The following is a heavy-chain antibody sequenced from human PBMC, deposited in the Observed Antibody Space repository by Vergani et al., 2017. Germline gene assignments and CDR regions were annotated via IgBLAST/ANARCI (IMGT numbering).Heavy chain of an antibody. CDR2: IYYSGST. Sequence: QVQLQESGPGLVKPSETLSLTCTVSGGSISSYYWSWIRQPPGKGLEWIGYIYYSGSTNYNPSLKSRVTISVDTSKNQFSLKLSSVTAADTAVYYCSRKSTTVVTDAFDIWGQGTMVTVSS. CDR1: GGSISSYY. CDR3: SRKSTTVVTDAFDI. D-gene: IGHD4-23*01. J-gene: IGHJ3*02. V-gene: IGHV4-59*01.